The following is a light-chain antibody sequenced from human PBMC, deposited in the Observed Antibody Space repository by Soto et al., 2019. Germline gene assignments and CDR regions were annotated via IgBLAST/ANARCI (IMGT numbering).Light chain of an antibody. V-gene: IGKV3-11*01. CDR1: QSVSSY. Sequence: EIVLTQSPATLSLSPGERATLSCRASQSVSSYLAWYQQKPGQTPRLLMYDASNRATGIPARFSGSGSGTDFTLTISSLEPEDFEVYYCQQRSNWPLNFGQGTKLEIK. CDR3: QQRSNWPLN. CDR2: DAS. J-gene: IGKJ2*01.